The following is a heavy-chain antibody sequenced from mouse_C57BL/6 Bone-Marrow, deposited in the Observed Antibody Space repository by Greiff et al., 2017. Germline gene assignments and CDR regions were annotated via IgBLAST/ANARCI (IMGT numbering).Heavy chain of an antibody. J-gene: IGHJ2*01. Sequence: EVQLVESGAELVKPGASVKLSCTASGFNIKDYYMHWVKQRTEQGLEWIGRIDPEGGETKYAPKFQGKATITADTSSNTAYLQLSSLKSEDTAVYYCARRVITTVVASDYWGQGTTLTVSS. CDR3: ARRVITTVVASDY. CDR1: GFNIKDYY. V-gene: IGHV14-2*01. CDR2: IDPEGGET. D-gene: IGHD1-1*01.